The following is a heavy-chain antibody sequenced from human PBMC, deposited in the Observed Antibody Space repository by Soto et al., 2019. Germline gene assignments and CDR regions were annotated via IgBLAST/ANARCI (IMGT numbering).Heavy chain of an antibody. CDR1: GFTFSYYY. J-gene: IGHJ4*02. V-gene: IGHV3-11*03. D-gene: IGHD6-13*01. Sequence: GGSLRLSCAASGFTFSYYYMSWIRQAPGKGLEWVSYISSSSSYTNYADSVKGRFTISRDNAKNSLYLQMNSLRAEDTAVYYCARHIAAAGMDLDYWGQGTLVTAPQ. CDR3: ARHIAAAGMDLDY. CDR2: ISSSSSYT.